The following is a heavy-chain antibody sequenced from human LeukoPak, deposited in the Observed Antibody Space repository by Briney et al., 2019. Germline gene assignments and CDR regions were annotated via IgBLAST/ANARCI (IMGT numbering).Heavy chain of an antibody. CDR1: GYTFTSYA. Sequence: ASVKVSCKASGYTFTSYAMHWVRQAPGQRLEWMGWINAGNGNTKYSQKFQGRVTITRDTSASTAYMELSSLRSEDTAVYYCASRYCSGGSCYSGLDYWGQGTLVTVPS. CDR2: INAGNGNT. D-gene: IGHD2-15*01. V-gene: IGHV1-3*01. J-gene: IGHJ4*02. CDR3: ASRYCSGGSCYSGLDY.